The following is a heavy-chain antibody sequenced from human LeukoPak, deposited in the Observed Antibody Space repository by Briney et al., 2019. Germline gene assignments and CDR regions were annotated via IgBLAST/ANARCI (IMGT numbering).Heavy chain of an antibody. D-gene: IGHD2-8*01. CDR2: IYSGGST. CDR3: ARDREMVYAIDAFDI. J-gene: IGHJ3*02. CDR1: GFTVSSNY. Sequence: PGGSLRLSCAASGFTVSSNYMSWVRQAPGKGLEWVSVIYSGGSTYYADSVKGRFTISRDNAKNSLYLQMNSLRAEDTAVYYCARDREMVYAIDAFDIWGQGTMVTVSS. V-gene: IGHV3-53*01.